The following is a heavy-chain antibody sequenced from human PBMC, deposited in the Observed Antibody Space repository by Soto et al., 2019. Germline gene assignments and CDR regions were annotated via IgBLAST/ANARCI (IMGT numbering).Heavy chain of an antibody. D-gene: IGHD2-15*01. Sequence: ASVKVSCKASGYTFTSYGISWVRQAPGQGLEWMGWISAYNGNTNYAQKLQGRVTMTTDTSTSTAYMELSSLRSEDTAVCYCAKGEWSYCSGGSCYRSAADYWGQGTLVTVSS. CDR1: GYTFTSYG. CDR2: ISAYNGNT. J-gene: IGHJ4*02. CDR3: AKGEWSYCSGGSCYRSAADY. V-gene: IGHV1-18*01.